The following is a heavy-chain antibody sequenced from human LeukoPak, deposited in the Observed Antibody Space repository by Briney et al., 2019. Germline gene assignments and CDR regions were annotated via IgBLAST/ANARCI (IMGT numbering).Heavy chain of an antibody. CDR1: GFTFSSYW. CDR3: ASGRQLGY. V-gene: IGHV3-7*01. CDR2: IKQDGSEK. J-gene: IGHJ4*02. D-gene: IGHD3-16*01. Sequence: GGSLRLSCAASGFTFSSYWMSCVRQAPGKGLEWVANIKQDGSEKYYVDSVRGRFTISRDNDKNSLYLQMKIMRAEDKALYHCASGRQLGYWGQGTLVTVSS.